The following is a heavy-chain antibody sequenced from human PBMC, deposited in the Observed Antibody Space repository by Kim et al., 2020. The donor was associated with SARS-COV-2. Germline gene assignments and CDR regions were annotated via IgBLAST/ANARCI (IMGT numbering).Heavy chain of an antibody. CDR2: NPNSGGT. CDR3: ARALG. V-gene: IGHV1-2*02. Sequence: NPNSGGTNYAQKFQGRVTMTRDTSISTAYMELSRLRSDDTAVYYCARALGWGQGTTVTVSS. J-gene: IGHJ6*02.